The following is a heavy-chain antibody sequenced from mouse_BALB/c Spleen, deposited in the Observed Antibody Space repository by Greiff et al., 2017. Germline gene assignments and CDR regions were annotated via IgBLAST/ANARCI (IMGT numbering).Heavy chain of an antibody. V-gene: IGHV3-8*02. CDR2: ISYSGST. CDR3: ARGYYGYVGYFDY. D-gene: IGHD1-2*01. CDR1: GDSITSGY. J-gene: IGHJ2*01. Sequence: DVKLVESGPSLVKPSQTLSLTCSVTGDSITSGYWNWIRKFPGNKLEYMGYISYSGSTYYNPSLKSRISITRDTSKNQYYLQLNSVTTEDTATYYCARGYYGYVGYFDYWGQGTTLTVSS.